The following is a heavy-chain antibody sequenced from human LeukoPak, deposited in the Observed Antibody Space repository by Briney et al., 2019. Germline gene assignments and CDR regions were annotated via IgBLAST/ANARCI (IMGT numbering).Heavy chain of an antibody. CDR2: ISHSENT. V-gene: IGHV4-4*02. CDR1: GGSISSRSW. CDR3: ARSDYIWGSYRVYDY. Sequence: SGTLSLTCAVSGGSISSRSWWSWVRQAPGKGLEWIGEISHSENTNYNPSLKSRVTTSIDKSNNQFSLILTSVTAADTALYYCARSDYIWGSYRVYDYWGQGTLVTVSS. D-gene: IGHD3-16*02. J-gene: IGHJ4*02.